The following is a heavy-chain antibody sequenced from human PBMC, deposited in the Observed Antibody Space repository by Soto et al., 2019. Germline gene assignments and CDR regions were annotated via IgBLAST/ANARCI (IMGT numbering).Heavy chain of an antibody. CDR1: GGTFSSYA. J-gene: IGHJ4*02. Sequence: SVQVSCKASGGTFSSYAISWVRQAPGQGLEWMGGIIPIFGTANYAQKFQGRVTITADKSTSTAYMELSSLRSEDTAVYYCARGAIVLMVYATAPVYFYYWGQGSLVIVAS. D-gene: IGHD2-8*01. V-gene: IGHV1-69*06. CDR2: IIPIFGTA. CDR3: ARGAIVLMVYATAPVYFYY.